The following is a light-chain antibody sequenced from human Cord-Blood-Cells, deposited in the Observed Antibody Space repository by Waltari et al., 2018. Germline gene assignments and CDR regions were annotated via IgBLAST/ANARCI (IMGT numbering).Light chain of an antibody. V-gene: IGKV1-39*01. CDR2: AAS. CDR3: QQSYSTPFT. J-gene: IGKJ3*01. Sequence: DIQMTQSPSSLSASVDHRVTITCRASQSMSINLNWYQQKPGKAPKLLIYAASSLQSRVPSRFSGSGSGTDFTLTISSLQPEDFATYYCQQSYSTPFTFRPRTKVDIK. CDR1: QSMSIN.